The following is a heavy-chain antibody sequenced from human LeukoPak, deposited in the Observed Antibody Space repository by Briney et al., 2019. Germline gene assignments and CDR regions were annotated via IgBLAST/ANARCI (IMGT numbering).Heavy chain of an antibody. J-gene: IGHJ4*02. V-gene: IGHV3-21*01. CDR2: ISSSSSYI. Sequence: PGGSLRLSCAASGFTFSSYSMNWVRQAPGKGLEWVSSISSSSSYIYYADSVKGRFTISRDNAKNSLYLQMNSLRAEDTAVYYCARDLYQLLSAFDYWGQGTLVTVSS. D-gene: IGHD2-2*01. CDR3: ARDLYQLLSAFDY. CDR1: GFTFSSYS.